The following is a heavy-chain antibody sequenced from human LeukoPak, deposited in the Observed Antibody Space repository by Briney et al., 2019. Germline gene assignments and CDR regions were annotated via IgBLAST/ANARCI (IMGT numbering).Heavy chain of an antibody. D-gene: IGHD5-18*01. CDR1: GLTFSDYY. J-gene: IGHJ4*02. Sequence: PGGSLRLSCAASGLTFSDYYMSWIRQAPGKGLEWVSYISSSSSYTNYADSVKGRFTISRDNAKNSLYLQMNSLRAEDTAVYYCARYSWPIDYWGQGTLVTVSS. CDR2: ISSSSSYT. V-gene: IGHV3-11*03. CDR3: ARYSWPIDY.